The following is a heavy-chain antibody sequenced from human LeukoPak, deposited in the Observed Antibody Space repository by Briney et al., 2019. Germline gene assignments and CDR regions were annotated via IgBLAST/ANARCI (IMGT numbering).Heavy chain of an antibody. CDR1: GGSISSGSYY. CDR2: IYTSGSI. D-gene: IGHD6-13*01. Sequence: SETLSLTCTVSGGSISSGSYYWSWIRQPAGKGLEWIGRIYTSGSINYNPSLKSRVTISVDTSKNQFSLKLSSVTAADTAVYYCAREVGQLALFDYWGQGTLVTVSS. J-gene: IGHJ4*02. V-gene: IGHV4-61*02. CDR3: AREVGQLALFDY.